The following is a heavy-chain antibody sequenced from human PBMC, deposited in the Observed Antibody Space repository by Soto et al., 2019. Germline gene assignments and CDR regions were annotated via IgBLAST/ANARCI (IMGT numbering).Heavy chain of an antibody. CDR3: ARKYSGYDLAYFDY. CDR2: ISSSSSYI. D-gene: IGHD5-12*01. CDR1: GFTFSSYS. Sequence: EVQLVESGGGLVKPGGSLGLSCAASGFTFSSYSMNWVRQAPGKGLEWVSSISSSSSYIYYADSVKGRFTISRDNAKNSLYLQMNSLRAEDTAVYYCARKYSGYDLAYFDYWGQGTLVTVSS. J-gene: IGHJ4*02. V-gene: IGHV3-21*01.